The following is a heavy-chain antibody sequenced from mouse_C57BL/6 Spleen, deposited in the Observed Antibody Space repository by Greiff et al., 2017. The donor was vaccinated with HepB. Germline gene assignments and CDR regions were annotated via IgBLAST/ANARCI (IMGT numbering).Heavy chain of an antibody. J-gene: IGHJ3*01. D-gene: IGHD2-5*01. V-gene: IGHV5-4*01. CDR2: ISDGGSYT. Sequence: EVQLVESGGGLVKPGGSLKLSCAASGFTFSSYAMSWVRQTPEKRLEWVATISDGGSYTYYPDNVKGRFTISRDNAKNNLYLQMSHLKSEDTAMYYCARDPLSYYSNSAWFAYWGQGTLVTVSA. CDR3: ARDPLSYYSNSAWFAY. CDR1: GFTFSSYA.